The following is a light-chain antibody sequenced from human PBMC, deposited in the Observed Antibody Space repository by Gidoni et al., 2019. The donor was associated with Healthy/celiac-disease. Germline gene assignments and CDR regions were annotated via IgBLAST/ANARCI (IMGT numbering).Light chain of an antibody. J-gene: IGLJ3*02. V-gene: IGLV1-44*01. Sequence: QSVLTQPHSASGTPGQRVTISCSGSSSNIGSNTVNWYQQPPGTAPKLLIYSNNQRPSGVPDRFSGSKSGTSASLAISWLQSEDEADYYCAAWDDSLNGWVFGGGTKLTVL. CDR1: SSNIGSNT. CDR3: AAWDDSLNGWV. CDR2: SNN.